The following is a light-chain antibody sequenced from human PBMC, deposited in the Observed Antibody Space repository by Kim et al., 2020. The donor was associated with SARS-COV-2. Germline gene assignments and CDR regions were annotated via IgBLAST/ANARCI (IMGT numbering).Light chain of an antibody. Sequence: QLVLTQSPSASASLGASVRLTCTLSSGHSNYAIAWHQQQPEKGPRYLMKVNGDGRHTKGDGIPDRFSGSSSGAERYLTISSLQSEDEADYYCQTWGTGWVFGGGTQLTVL. CDR3: QTWGTGWV. V-gene: IGLV4-69*01. J-gene: IGLJ3*02. CDR2: VNGDGRH. CDR1: SGHSNYA.